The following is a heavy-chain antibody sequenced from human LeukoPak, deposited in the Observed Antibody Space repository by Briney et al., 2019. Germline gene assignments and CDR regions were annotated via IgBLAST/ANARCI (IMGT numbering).Heavy chain of an antibody. J-gene: IGHJ4*02. CDR3: ARDRVGSGWPRPWYFEF. CDR2: INPNSGGT. CDR1: GYTFTGYY. V-gene: IGHV1-2*02. Sequence: ASVKVSCKASGYTFTGYYMHWVRQAPGQGLEWMGWINPNSGGTNYAQKFQGRVTMTGDTSIDTAYMEMRSLRSDDTAVYYCARDRVGSGWPRPWYFEFWGQGTLITVSS. D-gene: IGHD6-19*01.